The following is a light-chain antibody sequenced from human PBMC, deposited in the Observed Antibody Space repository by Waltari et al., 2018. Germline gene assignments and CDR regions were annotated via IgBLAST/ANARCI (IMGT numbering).Light chain of an antibody. Sequence: QMTQSPSSLSASVGDRVTITCRASQSISSYLNWYQQKPGKAPNLLIYGASSLQSGVPSRFSGSGSGTDFTLTISSLQPEDFATYYCQQSYSTPLTFGGGTKVEIK. V-gene: IGKV1-39*01. CDR1: QSISSY. CDR3: QQSYSTPLT. CDR2: GAS. J-gene: IGKJ4*01.